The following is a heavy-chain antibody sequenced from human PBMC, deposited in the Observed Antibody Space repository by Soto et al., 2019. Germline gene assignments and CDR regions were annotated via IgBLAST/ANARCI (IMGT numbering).Heavy chain of an antibody. CDR3: AKGYTGYVFCDS. J-gene: IGHJ4*02. V-gene: IGHV3-7*03. Sequence: EVQLVESGGDLVQPGGSLRLSGAASGLTLSRYWMSWVRQAPGKGLAWVAHIRHDGGEKYYVDSVNGRVTISRDNAANSLYLQMNGLRAEDTAVYYCAKGYTGYVFCDSWGQGTLVTVSS. CDR1: GLTLSRYW. D-gene: IGHD5-12*01. CDR2: IRHDGGEK.